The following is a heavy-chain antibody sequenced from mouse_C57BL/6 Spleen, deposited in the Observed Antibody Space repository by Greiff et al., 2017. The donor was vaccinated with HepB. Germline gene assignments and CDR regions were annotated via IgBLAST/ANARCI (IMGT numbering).Heavy chain of an antibody. J-gene: IGHJ3*01. CDR2: IWTGGGT. Sequence: VHLVESGPGLVAPSQSLSITCTVSGFSLTSYAISWVRQPPGKGLEWLGVIWTGGGTNYNSALKSRLSISKDNSKSQVFLKMNSLQTDDTARYYCASHYGSSSAGFAYWGQGTLVTVSA. D-gene: IGHD1-1*01. V-gene: IGHV2-9-1*01. CDR3: ASHYGSSSAGFAY. CDR1: GFSLTSYA.